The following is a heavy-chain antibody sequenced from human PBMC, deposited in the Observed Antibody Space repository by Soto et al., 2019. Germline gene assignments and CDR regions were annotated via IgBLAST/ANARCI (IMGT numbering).Heavy chain of an antibody. J-gene: IGHJ4*02. CDR2: ISSSSSTI. CDR3: ARGKWAGAATPIDY. Sequence: GGPLRLSCAASGGAFGSYSMNWVRQAPGKGLEWVSYISSSSSTIYYADSVKGRFTISRDNAKNSLYLQMNSLRAKDTAVYYCARGKWAGAATPIDYWGQGT. CDR1: GGAFGSYS. V-gene: IGHV3-48*01. D-gene: IGHD2-15*01.